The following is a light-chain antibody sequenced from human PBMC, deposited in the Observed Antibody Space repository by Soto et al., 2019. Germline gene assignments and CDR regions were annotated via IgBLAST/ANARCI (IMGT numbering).Light chain of an antibody. CDR2: DAS. CDR3: QQRSNWPWT. CDR1: QSVSSY. Sequence: EIVLTQSPATLSLSPGERATLSCRASQSVSSYLAWYQQKPGQAPRLLIYDASNRATGIPARFSGSGSGTDFTLTISSREPEDFAVYYCQQRSNWPWTFGQGTKMDIK. V-gene: IGKV3-11*01. J-gene: IGKJ1*01.